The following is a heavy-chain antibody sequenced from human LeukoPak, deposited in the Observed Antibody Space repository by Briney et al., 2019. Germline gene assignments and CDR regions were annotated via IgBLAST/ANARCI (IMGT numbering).Heavy chain of an antibody. J-gene: IGHJ4*02. D-gene: IGHD3-22*01. Sequence: GGSLRLSCAASGFTFSSYAMSWVRQAPGKGLEWVSGISGSGDNTYYADSVKGRFTISRDNSKNTLYVQVNSLGTEDTAAYYCAKGSYYASSGSFYFGYWGQGTLVTVSS. CDR3: AKGSYYASSGSFYFGY. CDR1: GFTFSSYA. CDR2: ISGSGDNT. V-gene: IGHV3-23*01.